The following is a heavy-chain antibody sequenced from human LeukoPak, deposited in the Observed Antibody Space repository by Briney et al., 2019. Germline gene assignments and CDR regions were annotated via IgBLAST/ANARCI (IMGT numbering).Heavy chain of an antibody. CDR1: GGSISSSSYY. V-gene: IGHV4-39*07. CDR2: IYYSGST. CDR3: AREVATIAYFYYYYMDV. D-gene: IGHD5-12*01. J-gene: IGHJ6*03. Sequence: SETLSLTCTVTGGSISSSSYYWGWIRQPPGKGLEWIGSIYYSGSTYYNPSLKSRVTISVDTSKNQFSLKLSSVAAADTAVYYCAREVATIAYFYYYYMDVWGKGTTVTVSS.